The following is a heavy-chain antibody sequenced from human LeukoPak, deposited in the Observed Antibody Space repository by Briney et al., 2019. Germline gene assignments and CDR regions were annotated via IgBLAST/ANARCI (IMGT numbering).Heavy chain of an antibody. CDR1: GGSISSGGYS. V-gene: IGHV4-30-2*01. Sequence: SETLSLTCAVSGGSISSGGYSWSWIRQPPGKGLEWIGYIYHSGSTYYNPSLKSRVTISVDRSKNQSSLKLSSVTAADTAVYYCARGHTTTNDAFDIWGQGTMVTVSS. CDR3: ARGHTTTNDAFDI. D-gene: IGHD1-1*01. J-gene: IGHJ3*02. CDR2: IYHSGST.